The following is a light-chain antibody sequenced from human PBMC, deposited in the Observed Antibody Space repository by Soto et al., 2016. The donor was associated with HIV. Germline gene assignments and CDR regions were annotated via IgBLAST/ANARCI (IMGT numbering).Light chain of an antibody. J-gene: IGKJ1*01. V-gene: IGKV1-9*01. CDR3: QQFNSYPRT. CDR1: QGISSD. Sequence: DIQLAQSPSFLSASVGDRVTITCRASQGISSDLAWYQQKPGKAPKLLIYAASTLQSGVPSRFSGSGSGTEFTLTITSLQPEDFATYYCQQFNSYPRTFGQGTKVEIK. CDR2: AAS.